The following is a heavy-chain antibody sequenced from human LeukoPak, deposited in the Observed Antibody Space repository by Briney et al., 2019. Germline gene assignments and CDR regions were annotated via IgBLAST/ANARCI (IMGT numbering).Heavy chain of an antibody. CDR1: GGSISSYY. D-gene: IGHD4-11*01. V-gene: IGHV4-59*01. CDR3: ARGGRAVKLDY. CDR2: IYYSGST. J-gene: IGHJ4*02. Sequence: SETLSLTCTVSGGSISSYYWSWLRQPPGKGLEWIGYIYYSGSTNYNPSLKSRVTISVDTSKNQFSLKLSSVTAADTAVYYCARGGRAVKLDYWGQGTLVTVSS.